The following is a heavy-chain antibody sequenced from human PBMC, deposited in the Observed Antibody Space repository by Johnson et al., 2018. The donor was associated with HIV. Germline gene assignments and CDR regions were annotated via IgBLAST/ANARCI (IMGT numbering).Heavy chain of an antibody. V-gene: IGHV3-53*01. CDR1: GFTVSSNY. Sequence: VQLVESGGGLIQPGGSLRLSCAASGFTVSSNYMSWVRQAPGKGLEWVSVIYSGGTTYYADSVKGRFTISRDDSKNTLFLQMNSLKTEDTAVYYCTTDDVVPPAFDIWGQGTMVTVSS. D-gene: IGHD2-15*01. CDR3: TTDDVVPPAFDI. J-gene: IGHJ3*02. CDR2: IYSGGTT.